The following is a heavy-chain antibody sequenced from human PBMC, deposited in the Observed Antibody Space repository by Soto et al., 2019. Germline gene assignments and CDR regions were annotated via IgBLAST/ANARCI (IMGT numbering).Heavy chain of an antibody. CDR3: AKVDGFLEWLYPQEAPNGLDY. V-gene: IGHV3-23*01. CDR1: GFTFSSYA. CDR2: ISGSGGST. Sequence: PGGSLRLSCAASGFTFSSYAMSWVRQAPGKGLEWVSAISGSGGSTYYADSVKGRFTISRDNSKNTLYLQMNSLRAEDTAVYYCAKVDGFLEWLYPQEAPNGLDYWGQGTPVTVSS. J-gene: IGHJ4*02. D-gene: IGHD3-3*01.